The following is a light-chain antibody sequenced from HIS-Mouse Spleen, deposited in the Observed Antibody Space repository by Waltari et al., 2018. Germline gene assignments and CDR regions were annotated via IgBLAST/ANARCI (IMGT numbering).Light chain of an antibody. CDR1: SSHVGSYNL. V-gene: IGLV2-23*01. J-gene: IGLJ2*01. CDR2: EGS. Sequence: QSALTQPASASGSPGPSLTISFTGTSSHVGSYNLVSWYQQHPGKAPKSIIYEGSKRPSGVSNRFSGSKSGNTASLTISGLQAEDEADYYCCSYAGSSTYVVFGGGTKLTVL. CDR3: CSYAGSSTYVV.